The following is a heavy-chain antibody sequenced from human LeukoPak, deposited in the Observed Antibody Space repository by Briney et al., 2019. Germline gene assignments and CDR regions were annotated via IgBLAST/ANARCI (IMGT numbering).Heavy chain of an antibody. CDR1: GYTFTSYG. D-gene: IGHD6-19*01. CDR2: ISAYNGNT. CDR3: ARAIAVAGNWFDP. V-gene: IGHV1-18*01. J-gene: IGHJ5*02. Sequence: ASVKVSCKASGYTFTSYGFSWVRQAPGQGLEWMGWISAYNGNTNYAQKLQGRVTMTTDTSTSTAYMELRSLRSDDTAAYYCARAIAVAGNWFDPWGQGTLVTVSS.